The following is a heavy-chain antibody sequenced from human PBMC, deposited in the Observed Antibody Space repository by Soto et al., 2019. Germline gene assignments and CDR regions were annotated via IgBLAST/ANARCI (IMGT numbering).Heavy chain of an antibody. CDR1: GFTFSSYG. CDR2: ISYDGSNK. CDR3: AKGLGRTYYYYYGMDV. Sequence: PGGSLRLSCAASGFTFSSYGMHWVRQAPGKGLEWVAVISYDGSNKYYADSVKGRFTISRDNSKNTLYLQMNSLRAEDTAVYYCAKGLGRTYYYYYGMDVWGQGTTVTVSS. V-gene: IGHV3-30*18. J-gene: IGHJ6*02. D-gene: IGHD3-16*01.